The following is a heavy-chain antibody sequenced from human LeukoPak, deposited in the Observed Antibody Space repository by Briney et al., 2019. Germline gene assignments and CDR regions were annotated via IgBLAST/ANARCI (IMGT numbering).Heavy chain of an antibody. Sequence: GGSLRLSCAASGFTFSSYAMYWVGQAPGKGLECVSAISSNGGSTYYAKSVKGRFTISRDNSKRTLYLQMGSLRAENMAVYYGPREKEDLDCDYYGMYVWGQGTTVTVSS. CDR1: GFTFSSYA. D-gene: IGHD3/OR15-3a*01. J-gene: IGHJ6*02. CDR3: PREKEDLDCDYYGMYV. CDR2: ISSNGGST. V-gene: IGHV3-64*01.